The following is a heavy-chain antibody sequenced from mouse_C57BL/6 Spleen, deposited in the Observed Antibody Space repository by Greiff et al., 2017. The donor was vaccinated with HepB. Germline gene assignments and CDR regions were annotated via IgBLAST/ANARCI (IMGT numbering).Heavy chain of an antibody. Sequence: QVQLQQSGAELVRPGSSVKLSCKASGYTFTSYWMHWVKQRPIQGLEWIGNIDPSDSETHYNQKFKDKATLTVDKSSSTAYMQLSSLTSEDSAVYYCARKAYFRAMDYWGQGTSVTVSS. J-gene: IGHJ4*01. CDR2: IDPSDSET. D-gene: IGHD6-5*01. V-gene: IGHV1-52*01. CDR3: ARKAYFRAMDY. CDR1: GYTFTSYW.